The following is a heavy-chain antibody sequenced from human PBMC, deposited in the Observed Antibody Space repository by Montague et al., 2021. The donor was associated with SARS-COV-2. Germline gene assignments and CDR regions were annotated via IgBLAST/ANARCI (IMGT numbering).Heavy chain of an antibody. D-gene: IGHD3-10*01. CDR1: GGSISSGSYY. V-gene: IGHV4-61*02. Sequence: TLSLTCTVSGGSISSGSYYWSWIRQPAGKGLEWIGRIYTSGSTNYNPSLKSRVTISVDTSKNQFSLKLTSVTAADTAVYYCARVGVGTMVRGVIPAYYYYGMDVGGQGTTVTVSS. CDR2: IYTSGST. J-gene: IGHJ6*02. CDR3: ARVGVGTMVRGVIPAYYYYGMDV.